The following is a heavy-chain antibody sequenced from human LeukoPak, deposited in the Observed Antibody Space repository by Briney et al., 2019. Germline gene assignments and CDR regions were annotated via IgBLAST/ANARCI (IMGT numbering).Heavy chain of an antibody. CDR2: ISNYNGQT. J-gene: IGHJ4*02. V-gene: IGHV1-18*01. Sequence: ASVKVSCKASRYAFSASGISWVRQAPGQGLEWMGWISNYNGQTKYSQKFQGRVTVTTDTSTSTDYMELTRLTSDDTAVYYCARDKDLGAVAGTFDYWGQGTLVTVSS. CDR1: RYAFSASG. D-gene: IGHD6-19*01. CDR3: ARDKDLGAVAGTFDY.